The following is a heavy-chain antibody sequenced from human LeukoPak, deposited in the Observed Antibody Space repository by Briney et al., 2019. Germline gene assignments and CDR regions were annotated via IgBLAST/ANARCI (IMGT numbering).Heavy chain of an antibody. V-gene: IGHV3-33*06. D-gene: IGHD6-19*01. CDR2: VWFDNSNE. J-gene: IGHJ6*04. Sequence: GGSLGLSCTASGFKFNDYGMYSVRLPPQKGPEWVALVWFDNSNEHYADSVKGRFFISRNNDENTLFLHMNSLTVEDTAVYYCAKGSGPTPLGDAGADVWGKGTAVTVSA. CDR3: AKGSGPTPLGDAGADV. CDR1: GFKFNDYG.